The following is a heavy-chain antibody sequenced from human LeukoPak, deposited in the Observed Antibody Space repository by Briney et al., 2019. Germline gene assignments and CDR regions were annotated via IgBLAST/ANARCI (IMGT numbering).Heavy chain of an antibody. D-gene: IGHD3-10*01. CDR3: ARVQGPVGLDP. CDR2: IYYSGST. J-gene: IGHJ5*02. CDR1: GGSISSYY. V-gene: IGHV4-59*01. Sequence: SETLSLTCTVSGGSISSYYWSWIRQPPGKGLEWIGYIYYSGSTNYNPSLKSRVTISVDTSKNQFSLKLSSVTAADTAVYYCARVQGPVGLDPWGQGTLVTVSS.